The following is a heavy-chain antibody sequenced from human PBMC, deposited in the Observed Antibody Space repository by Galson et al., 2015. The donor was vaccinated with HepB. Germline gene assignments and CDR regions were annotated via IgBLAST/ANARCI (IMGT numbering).Heavy chain of an antibody. CDR3: TRVPWNPNYGSDWTEDS. CDR1: GFPFGDFA. Sequence: SLRLSCATSGFPFGDFALSWIRQAPGKGLEWVGFIRSRPYGGTTQYAASVRGRFTISRDDSKSIAYLQMNSLNTEDTAVYYCTRVPWNPNYGSDWTEDSWGRGTLVTVSS. V-gene: IGHV3-49*03. J-gene: IGHJ4*02. CDR2: IRSRPYGGTT. D-gene: IGHD6-19*01.